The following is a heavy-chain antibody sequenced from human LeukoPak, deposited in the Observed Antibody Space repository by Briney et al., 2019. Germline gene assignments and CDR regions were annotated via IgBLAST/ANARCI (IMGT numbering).Heavy chain of an antibody. CDR1: GGSISSGGYY. Sequence: SQTLSLTCTVSGGSISSGGYYWSWIRQPPGKGLEWIGSIYHSGSTYYNPSLKSRVTISVDTSENQFSLKLSSVTAADTAVYYCARDMVRGVIDYWGQGTLVTVSS. CDR3: ARDMVRGVIDY. J-gene: IGHJ4*02. V-gene: IGHV4-39*07. D-gene: IGHD3-10*01. CDR2: IYHSGST.